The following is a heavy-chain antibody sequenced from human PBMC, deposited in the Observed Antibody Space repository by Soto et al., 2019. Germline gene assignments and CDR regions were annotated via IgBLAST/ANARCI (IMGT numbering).Heavy chain of an antibody. CDR3: ARVYYGSGSIYYFDY. CDR2: IYYSGST. V-gene: IGHV4-61*01. J-gene: IGHJ4*02. D-gene: IGHD3-10*01. Sequence: SETLSLTCTVSGGSVSSGSYYWSWIRQPPGKGLEWIGYIYYSGSTNYNPSLKSRVTISVDTSKNQFSLKLSSVTAADTAVYYCARVYYGSGSIYYFDYWGQGTLVTVSS. CDR1: GGSVSSGSYY.